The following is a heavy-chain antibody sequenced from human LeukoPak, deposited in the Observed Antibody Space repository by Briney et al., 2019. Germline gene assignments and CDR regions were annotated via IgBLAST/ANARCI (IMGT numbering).Heavy chain of an antibody. CDR3: ARMLIVVPAAIRGYYYYMDV. J-gene: IGHJ6*03. V-gene: IGHV4-34*01. CDR1: GGSISGYY. D-gene: IGHD2-2*01. Sequence: SETLSLTCTVSGGSISGYYWSWIRQPPGKGLEWIGEINHSGSTNYNPSLKSRVTISVDTSKNQFSLKLSSVTAADTAVYYCARMLIVVPAAIRGYYYYMDVWGKGTTVTISS. CDR2: INHSGST.